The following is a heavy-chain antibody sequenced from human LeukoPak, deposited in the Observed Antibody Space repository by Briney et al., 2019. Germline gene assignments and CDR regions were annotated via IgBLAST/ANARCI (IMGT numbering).Heavy chain of an antibody. CDR3: AKDSYRYYYDTSDYHYDY. Sequence: GGSLRLSCAASGFTFSSYGMNWVRQAPGKGLEWVSGISGSGGSTYYADSVKGRFTISRDNSKNTLYLQMHSLRAEDTAVYSCAKDSYRYYYDTSDYHYDYGGQGPLVTASS. V-gene: IGHV3-23*01. CDR1: GFTFSSYG. J-gene: IGHJ4*02. CDR2: ISGSGGST. D-gene: IGHD3-22*01.